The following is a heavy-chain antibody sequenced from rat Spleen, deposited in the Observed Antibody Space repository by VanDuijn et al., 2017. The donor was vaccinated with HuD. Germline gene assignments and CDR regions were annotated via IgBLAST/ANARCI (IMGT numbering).Heavy chain of an antibody. J-gene: IGHJ2*01. CDR2: ISYEGSTP. V-gene: IGHV5-22*01. Sequence: EVQLVESGGGLVQPGRSMKLSCAASGLTFSNYYMAWVRQAPKQGLEWVASISYEGSTPYYGDSVKGRFTISRDYAKNTLYLQMNSLRSEDTATYYCARSLMVIEDFDYWGQGVMVTVSS. D-gene: IGHD1-12*03. CDR1: GLTFSNYY. CDR3: ARSLMVIEDFDY.